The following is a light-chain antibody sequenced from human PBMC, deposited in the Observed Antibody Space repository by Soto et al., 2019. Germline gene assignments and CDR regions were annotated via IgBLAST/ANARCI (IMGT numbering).Light chain of an antibody. V-gene: IGKV2-30*01. CDR3: MQSPHWPRT. Sequence: DVVMTQSPLSLPVTLGQPASISCRSSQSLVYSDGNTYLNWFQQRPGQSPRRLIYKVSNRDSGVPERFSGSGSGTDFTLQISRVEAEDVGVYYCMQSPHWPRTFGQGTKVEIK. CDR1: QSLVYSDGNTY. CDR2: KVS. J-gene: IGKJ1*01.